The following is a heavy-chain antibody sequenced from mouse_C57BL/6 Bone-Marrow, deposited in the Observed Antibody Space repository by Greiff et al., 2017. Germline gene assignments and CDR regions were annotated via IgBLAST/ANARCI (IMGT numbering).Heavy chain of an antibody. D-gene: IGHD2-4*01. CDR2: GQGLEWIG. CDR3: SDDSAVCYSEFHYDCTWYCDV. J-gene: IGHJ1*03. V-gene: IGHV1-87*01. CDR1: YTFSRRVH. Sequence: QVQLKESGPELARPWASVKISCQAFYTFSRRVHFAIRDTNYWMQWVKQRPGQGLEWIGAIYPGNGDTSYNQKFKGKATLTTDKTSSTAYRQLSRLESDDSAVCYSEFHYDCTWYCDVWGTGTTVTVSS.